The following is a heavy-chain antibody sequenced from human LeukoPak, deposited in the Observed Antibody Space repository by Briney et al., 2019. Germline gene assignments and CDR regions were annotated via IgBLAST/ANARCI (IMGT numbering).Heavy chain of an antibody. D-gene: IGHD6-25*01. CDR3: ARDSGSSVYDAFDI. J-gene: IGHJ3*02. CDR1: GFTFSSYS. Sequence: GGSLRLSCAASGFTFSSYSMNWVRQAPGTGLEWVSSISSSSSYIYYADSVKGRFTISRDNAKNSLYLQMNSLRAEDTAVYYCARDSGSSVYDAFDIWGQGTMVTVSS. V-gene: IGHV3-21*01. CDR2: ISSSSSYI.